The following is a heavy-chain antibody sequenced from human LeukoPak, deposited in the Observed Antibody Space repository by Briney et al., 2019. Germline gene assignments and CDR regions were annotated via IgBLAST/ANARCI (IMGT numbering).Heavy chain of an antibody. CDR3: ARHGASYFYYYMDV. D-gene: IGHD3-10*01. CDR2: VYYGETT. J-gene: IGHJ6*03. V-gene: IGHV4-39*01. Sequence: ASAALSLNCTVSGGSISSTTYYWAWIRQPPGMGLEWIGSVYYGETTYYNPSLESRVTISVDTSKNQFSLRLNSVTAADTAVYYCARHGASYFYYYMDVWGAGTTVIVSS. CDR1: GGSISSTTYY.